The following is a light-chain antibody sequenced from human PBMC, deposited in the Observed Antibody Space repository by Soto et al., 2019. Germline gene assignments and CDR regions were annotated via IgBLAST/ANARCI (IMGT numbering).Light chain of an antibody. V-gene: IGKV3-15*01. CDR3: QQYTEWPLT. CDR1: QSVSDN. Sequence: IVMTQSPVTLSVSPGERVALSCWASQSVSDNLAWYRKKPGQAPRLLIYAASTRATGIPARFSGSGSGTEFTLTISSLQSEDFAVYYCQQYTEWPLTFGGGTKVEIK. J-gene: IGKJ4*01. CDR2: AAS.